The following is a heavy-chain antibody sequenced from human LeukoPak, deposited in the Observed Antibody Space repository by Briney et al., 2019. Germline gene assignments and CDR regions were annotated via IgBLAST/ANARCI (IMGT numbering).Heavy chain of an antibody. CDR2: FDPEDGET. V-gene: IGHV1-24*01. CDR3: ATNPNVFLRDAFDI. Sequence: ASVKVSCKVSGYTLTELSMHWVRQAPGKGLEWMGGFDPEDGETIYAQKFQGRVTMTEDTSTDTAYMELSSLRSEDTAVYYCATNPNVFLRDAFDIWGQGTMVTVSS. D-gene: IGHD2/OR15-2a*01. CDR1: GYTLTELS. J-gene: IGHJ3*02.